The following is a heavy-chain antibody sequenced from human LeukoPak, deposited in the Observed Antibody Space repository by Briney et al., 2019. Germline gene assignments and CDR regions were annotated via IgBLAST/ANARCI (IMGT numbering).Heavy chain of an antibody. Sequence: SETLSLTCTVSGYSISSGYYWGWIRQPPGKGLEWIGSIYHSGSTYCNPPLKSRVTISVDTSKNQFSLKLSSVTAADTAVYYCARRLAGKGDFSDDCSGGSCYGGLANNWFDPWGQGTLVTVSS. J-gene: IGHJ5*02. D-gene: IGHD2-15*01. CDR3: ARRLAGKGDFSDDCSGGSCYGGLANNWFDP. V-gene: IGHV4-38-2*02. CDR1: GYSISSGYY. CDR2: IYHSGST.